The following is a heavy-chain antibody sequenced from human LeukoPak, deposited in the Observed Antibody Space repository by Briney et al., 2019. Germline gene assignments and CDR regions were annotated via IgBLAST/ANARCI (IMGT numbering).Heavy chain of an antibody. CDR1: GFTSSSYW. V-gene: IGHV3-7*02. D-gene: IGHD6-19*01. CDR2: INQDGSEK. Sequence: GGSLRLSCAASGFTSSSYWMSWVRQAPGKGLEWVANINQDGSEKYYVDSVKGRFTISRDNAKNTLYLQMNSLRAEDTAVYYCARGSSGPDFWGQGTLVTVSS. J-gene: IGHJ4*02. CDR3: ARGSSGPDF.